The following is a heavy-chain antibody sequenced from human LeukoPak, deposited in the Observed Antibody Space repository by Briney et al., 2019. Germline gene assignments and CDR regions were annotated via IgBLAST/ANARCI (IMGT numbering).Heavy chain of an antibody. J-gene: IGHJ4*02. CDR1: GFTFSTYA. CDR2: IRGGGGAT. CDR3: AKAQKAADDTFNAPPDY. Sequence: TGGSLRLSCAASGFTFSTYAMSWVRQAPGKGLEWVSAIRGGGGATYYADSVKGRFTIARDNSKSTLYLQMNSLRAEDTAVYYCAKAQKAADDTFNAPPDYWGQGTLVTVSS. D-gene: IGHD1-1*01. V-gene: IGHV3-23*01.